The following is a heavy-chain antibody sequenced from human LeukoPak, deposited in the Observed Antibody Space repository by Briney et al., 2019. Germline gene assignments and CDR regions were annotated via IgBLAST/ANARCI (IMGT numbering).Heavy chain of an antibody. V-gene: IGHV4-34*01. J-gene: IGHJ4*02. CDR1: GGSSSGYY. CDR2: INHSGST. D-gene: IGHD2-15*01. Sequence: SETLSLTCAVYGGSSSGYYWCWIRQPPGKGVEWIGEINHSGSTNYNPSLKSRVTISVDTSKNQFSLKLSSVTAADTAVYYCARGVCSGGGCYGLFNYWGQGTLVTVSS. CDR3: ARGVCSGGGCYGLFNY.